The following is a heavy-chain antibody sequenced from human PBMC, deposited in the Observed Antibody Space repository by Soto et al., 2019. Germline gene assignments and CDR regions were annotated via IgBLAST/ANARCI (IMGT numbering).Heavy chain of an antibody. J-gene: IGHJ3*02. V-gene: IGHV4-34*01. CDR3: ARGECSSNYCFTRWALDI. D-gene: IGHD2-2*01. CDR1: GGSFSGYY. CDR2: IHHSGRT. Sequence: SETLSLTCAVYGGSFSGYYWTWIRQTPGKGLEWIGEIHHSGRTNYNPSLKSRVSISADTSKTQFSLNLTSVTAADTAVYYCARGECSSNYCFTRWALDIWGQGTVVTVS.